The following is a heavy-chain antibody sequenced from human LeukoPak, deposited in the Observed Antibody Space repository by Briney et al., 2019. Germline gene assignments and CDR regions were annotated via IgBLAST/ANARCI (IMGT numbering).Heavy chain of an antibody. CDR1: GYTFTSYD. V-gene: IGHV1-69*13. CDR3: ARVSLGNEPGSPQNYYYYGMDV. CDR2: IIPIFGTA. J-gene: IGHJ6*02. Sequence: GASVKVSCKASGYTFTSYDINWVRQATGQGLEWMGGIIPIFGTANYAQKFQGRVTITADESTSTAYMELSSLRSEDTAVYYCARVSLGNEPGSPQNYYYYGMDVWGQGATVTVSS.